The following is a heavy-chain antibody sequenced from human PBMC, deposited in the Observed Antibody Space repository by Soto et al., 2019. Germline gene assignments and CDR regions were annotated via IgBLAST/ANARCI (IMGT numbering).Heavy chain of an antibody. V-gene: IGHV3-7*01. CDR1: GFTFGSYW. Sequence: PGGSLGLSCAASGFTFGSYWMSWVRQAPGKGLEWVANIKQDGSEKYYVDSVKGRFTISRDNAKNSLYLQMNSLRAEDTAVYYCARNEYYDFWSGPHWFDPWGQGTLVNVSS. CDR3: ARNEYYDFWSGPHWFDP. D-gene: IGHD3-3*01. J-gene: IGHJ5*02. CDR2: IKQDGSEK.